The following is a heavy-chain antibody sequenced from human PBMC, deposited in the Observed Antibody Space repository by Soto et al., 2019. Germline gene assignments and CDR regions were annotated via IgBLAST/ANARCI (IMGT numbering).Heavy chain of an antibody. D-gene: IGHD2-2*01. CDR3: ARGKYCSRSTCIRVFDL. CDR2: INHGGSA. Sequence: SETLSLTCAVYGESFSGYYWTWIRQSPGKGLEWIGEINHGGSATYSPALKSRVTIKVDTSKKQFPLKLRSGTAADTAVYYCARGKYCSRSTCIRVFDLWGQGTMVTVSS. CDR1: GESFSGYY. J-gene: IGHJ3*01. V-gene: IGHV4-34*01.